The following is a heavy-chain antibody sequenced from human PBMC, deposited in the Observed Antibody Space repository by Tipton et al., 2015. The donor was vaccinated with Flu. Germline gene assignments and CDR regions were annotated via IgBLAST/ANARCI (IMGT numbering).Heavy chain of an antibody. D-gene: IGHD1-1*01. V-gene: IGHV3-21*01. Sequence: SLRLSCAASGFTFSSYSMNWVRQAPGKGLEWVSSISSSSSYIYYADSVKGRFTISRDNAKNSLYLQMNSLRAEHTAVYYCARAAGTRPYYYYYMDVWGKGTTVTVSS. CDR1: GFTFSSYS. J-gene: IGHJ6*03. CDR2: ISSSSSYI. CDR3: ARAAGTRPYYYYYMDV.